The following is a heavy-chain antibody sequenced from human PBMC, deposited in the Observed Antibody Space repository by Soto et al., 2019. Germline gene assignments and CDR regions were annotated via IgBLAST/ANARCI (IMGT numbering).Heavy chain of an antibody. J-gene: IGHJ4*02. D-gene: IGHD6-19*01. V-gene: IGHV3-23*01. CDR2: ISGSGGST. CDR3: AKDQQWLVRDFGY. Sequence: GGSLRLSCAASGFTFGSFAMSWVRQAPGKGLEWVSGISGSGGSTYYADSVTGRFTISRDNSKNTLYLQMNSLRAEDTAVYYCAKDQQWLVRDFGYWGQGTLVTVSS. CDR1: GFTFGSFA.